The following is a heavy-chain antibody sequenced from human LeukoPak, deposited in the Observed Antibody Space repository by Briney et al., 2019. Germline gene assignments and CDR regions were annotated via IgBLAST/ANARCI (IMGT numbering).Heavy chain of an antibody. CDR3: ARTFRRYCSSTSCYENWFDP. CDR1: GYTFTSYD. Sequence: GASVKVSCKASGYTFTSYDINWVRQATGQGLEWMGWMNPNSGNTGYAQKFQGRVTITRNTSISTAYMELSSLRSEDTAVYYCARTFRRYCSSTSCYENWFDPWGQGTLVTVSS. J-gene: IGHJ5*02. V-gene: IGHV1-8*03. D-gene: IGHD2-2*01. CDR2: MNPNSGNT.